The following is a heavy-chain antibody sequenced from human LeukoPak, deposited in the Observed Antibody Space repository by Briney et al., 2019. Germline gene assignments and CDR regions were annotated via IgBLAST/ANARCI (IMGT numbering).Heavy chain of an antibody. D-gene: IGHD2-15*01. Sequence: GGTLRLSRGASGFTFNTNGMHWVRQATGKVLAWAAFIRYDGSNQYYEDSVKDRFTISRDNSKSTLYLQMNSLRAEDTAVYYCAKGHCSGGICYGSYFDYWGQGTLVTVSS. CDR1: GFTFNTNG. J-gene: IGHJ4*02. CDR2: IRYDGSNQ. CDR3: AKGHCSGGICYGSYFDY. V-gene: IGHV3-30*02.